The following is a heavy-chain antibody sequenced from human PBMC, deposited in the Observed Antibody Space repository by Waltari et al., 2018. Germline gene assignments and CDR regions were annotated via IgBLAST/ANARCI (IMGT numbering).Heavy chain of an antibody. D-gene: IGHD3-3*01. J-gene: IGHJ5*02. CDR1: GYSISIGYY. CDR3: ARGGLDDFWSGRNWFDP. Sequence: QVQLQESGPGLVKPSETLSLTCAVSGYSISIGYYWRWLRQPPGKGLEWIGSIYHSGSTYYNPSLKSRVTISVDTSKNQFSLKLSSVTAADTAVYYCARGGLDDFWSGRNWFDPWGQGTLVTVSS. CDR2: IYHSGST. V-gene: IGHV4-38-2*01.